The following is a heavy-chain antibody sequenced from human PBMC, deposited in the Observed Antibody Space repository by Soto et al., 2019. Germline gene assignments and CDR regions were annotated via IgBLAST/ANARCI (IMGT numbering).Heavy chain of an antibody. CDR1: GFTFSSYS. CDR2: ISSSSSYI. CDR3: ARGRQYSSSWYEDY. D-gene: IGHD6-13*01. J-gene: IGHJ4*02. Sequence: EVQLVESGGGLVKPGGSLRLSCAASGFTFSSYSMKWVRQAPGKGLEWVSSISSSSSYIYYADSVKGRFTISRDNAKNSLYLQMNSLRDEDTAVYYCARGRQYSSSWYEDYWGQGTPVTVSS. V-gene: IGHV3-21*01.